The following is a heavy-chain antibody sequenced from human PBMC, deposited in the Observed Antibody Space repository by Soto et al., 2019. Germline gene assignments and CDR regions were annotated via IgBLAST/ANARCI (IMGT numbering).Heavy chain of an antibody. CDR2: IIPILGRA. CDR3: ASGDVGSSHQSILTHIYTIYCCGY. J-gene: IGHJ4*02. CDR1: GGTFSSYA. V-gene: IGHV1-69*01. D-gene: IGHD3-9*01. Sequence: QVQLVQSGAEVKKPGSSVKVSCKAAGGTFSSYAISWVRQAPRQGLEWVGGIIPILGRANYAQKVQGRVTITADESTSTAYMELSSLRSEDTAVYYSASGDVGSSHQSILTHIYTIYCCGYWGQGTLVRVSS.